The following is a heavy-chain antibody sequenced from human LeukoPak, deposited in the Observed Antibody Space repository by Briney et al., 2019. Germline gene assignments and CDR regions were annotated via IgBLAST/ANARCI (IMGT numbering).Heavy chain of an antibody. V-gene: IGHV3-23*01. CDR2: ISDSGAKT. CDR1: GFAFRNYA. CDR3: ARDWKCDC. J-gene: IGHJ4*02. Sequence: GGSLRLSCAASGFAFRNYAMTWVRQAPGKGLEWVAAISDSGAKTSYADSAKGRYTISRDNSKNMLYLQMNSLRVEDTAVYSCARDWKCDCWGQGTLATVSS. D-gene: IGHD1-1*01.